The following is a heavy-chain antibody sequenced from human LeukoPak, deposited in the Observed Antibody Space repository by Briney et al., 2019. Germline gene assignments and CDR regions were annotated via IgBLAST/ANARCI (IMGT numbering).Heavy chain of an antibody. D-gene: IGHD6-19*01. V-gene: IGHV5-51*01. CDR3: ARRSSGWGT. J-gene: IGHJ5*02. Sequence: GESLKISCKGFEYSFTSYWIGWVRQMPGKGLDWMGIIYPGDSDTRYSPSFQGQVTISADKSISTAYLEWSSLKASDSAMYYCARRSSGWGTWGQGTLVTVSS. CDR1: EYSFTSYW. CDR2: IYPGDSDT.